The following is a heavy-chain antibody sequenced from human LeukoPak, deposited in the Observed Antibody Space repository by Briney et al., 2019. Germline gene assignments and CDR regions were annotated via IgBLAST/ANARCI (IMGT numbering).Heavy chain of an antibody. V-gene: IGHV3-53*01. CDR1: GFTVSSNY. CDR3: ARSPRVRGFTPWFDP. Sequence: GGSLRLSCAASGFTVSSNYMSWVRQAPGKGLEWVSVIYSGGSTYYADSVKGRFTISRDNSKNTLYLQMNSLRAEDTAVYYCARSPRVRGFTPWFDPWGQGTLVTVSS. CDR2: IYSGGST. D-gene: IGHD3-10*01. J-gene: IGHJ5*02.